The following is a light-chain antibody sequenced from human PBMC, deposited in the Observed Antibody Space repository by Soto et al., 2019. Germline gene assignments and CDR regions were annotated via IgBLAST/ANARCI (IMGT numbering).Light chain of an antibody. V-gene: IGLV4-69*01. J-gene: IGLJ1*01. CDR2: INSDGSH. CDR1: SGHSSYA. Sequence: QPVLTQAPSASASLGASVKLTCTLSSGHSSYAIAWHQLQPEKGPRCLKKINSDGSHNKGDGIPDRFSGSSSGADRYLTISSLQSEDEADYYCQTWGTGIRVFGTGTKLTVL. CDR3: QTWGTGIRV.